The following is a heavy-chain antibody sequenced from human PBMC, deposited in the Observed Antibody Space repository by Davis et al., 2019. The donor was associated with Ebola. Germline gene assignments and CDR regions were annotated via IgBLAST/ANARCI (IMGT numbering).Heavy chain of an antibody. V-gene: IGHV1-8*03. CDR2: TNTSSGNR. Sequence: ASVQISSKASGYTFPNYDINWVRQAPAQGPEWMGSTNTSSGNRGYAQKFQGRVTFIRNTSISTAYMELSSLRSEDTAVYYGARGTWRGFGPMGFWGQGTLVTVSS. J-gene: IGHJ4*02. CDR1: GYTFPNYD. CDR3: ARGTWRGFGPMGF. D-gene: IGHD3/OR15-3a*01.